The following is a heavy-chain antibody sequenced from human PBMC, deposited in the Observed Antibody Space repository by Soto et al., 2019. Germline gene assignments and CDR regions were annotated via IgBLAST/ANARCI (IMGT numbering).Heavy chain of an antibody. CDR3: ARWYDYIWGSYRDQNWFDP. J-gene: IGHJ5*02. V-gene: IGHV1-2*02. Sequence: GASVKVSCKSSGDTFNDYYIHWVRQAPGQGLEWMGWINPNGGVTKYAQKFQGRVTITRDTSASTAYMELSSLRSEDTAVYYCARWYDYIWGSYRDQNWFDPWGQGTLVTVSS. CDR1: GDTFNDYY. D-gene: IGHD3-16*02. CDR2: INPNGGVT.